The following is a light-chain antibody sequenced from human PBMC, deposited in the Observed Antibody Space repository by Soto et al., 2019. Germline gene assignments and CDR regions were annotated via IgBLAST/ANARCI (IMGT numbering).Light chain of an antibody. CDR3: SSYAGSNNFV. V-gene: IGLV2-8*01. J-gene: IGLJ1*01. CDR2: EVS. CDR1: SSDVGGYNY. Sequence: QAVVTQSPSASGSPGQSVTISCTGTSSDVGGYNYVSWYQQHPGKAPKLMIYEVSKRPSGVPDRFSGSKSGNTASLTVSGLQAEDEADYYCSSYAGSNNFVFGTGTKLTVL.